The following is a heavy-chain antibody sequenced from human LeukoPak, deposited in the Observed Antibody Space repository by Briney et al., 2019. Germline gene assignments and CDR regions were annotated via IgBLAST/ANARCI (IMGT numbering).Heavy chain of an antibody. CDR1: GFTFSSYG. CDR2: IWYDGSNK. D-gene: IGHD3-3*01. J-gene: IGHJ6*03. V-gene: IGHV3-33*01. CDR3: AREGRGQNYDFWSGYHYYYMDV. Sequence: GRSLRLSCAASGFTFSSYGMHWVRQAPGKGLEWVAVIWYDGSNKYYADSVKGRFTISRDNSKNTLYLQMNSLRAEDTAGYYCAREGRGQNYDFWSGYHYYYMDVWGKGTTVTVSS.